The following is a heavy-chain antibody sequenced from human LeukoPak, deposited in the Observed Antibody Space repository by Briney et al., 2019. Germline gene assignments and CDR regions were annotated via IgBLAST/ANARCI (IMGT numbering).Heavy chain of an antibody. Sequence: GGSLRLSCAASGFTFSSYGMHWVRQAPGKGLEWVAFIRYDGSNKYYADSVKGRFTISRDNSKNTLYLQMNRLRAEDTAVYYCAKASMVRGVIITRVLDYWGQGTLVTVSS. CDR2: IRYDGSNK. J-gene: IGHJ4*02. CDR3: AKASMVRGVIITRVLDY. D-gene: IGHD3-10*01. CDR1: GFTFSSYG. V-gene: IGHV3-30*02.